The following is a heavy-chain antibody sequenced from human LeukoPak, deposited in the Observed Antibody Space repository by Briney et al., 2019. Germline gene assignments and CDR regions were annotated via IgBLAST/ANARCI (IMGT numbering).Heavy chain of an antibody. V-gene: IGHV5-51*01. CDR1: GYSFTNFW. Sequence: ESLKISCKAPGYSFTNFWLGWVRQMPGKGLECMGLIHPTDSDTVYTPSFQGQVTISADNSISTVYLQWSSLQASDSAMYYCARRYYYSTEFDTWGQGTLVTVSS. J-gene: IGHJ5*02. CDR2: IHPTDSDT. CDR3: ARRYYYSTEFDT. D-gene: IGHD2/OR15-2a*01.